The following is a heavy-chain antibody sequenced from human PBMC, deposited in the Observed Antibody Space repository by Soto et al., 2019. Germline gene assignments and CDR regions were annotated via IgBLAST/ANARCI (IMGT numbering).Heavy chain of an antibody. Sequence: QVHLVQSGAEEKKPGASVKVSCKASGYTFSNYAIHWVRQAPGQRLEWMGWINAGKGDTIYSQKFQDRIIINRDTSASTAYMEMGRLRPEDTAMYYCARSPMNRGVIGAFDPWGQGTLVTVSS. V-gene: IGHV1-3*05. CDR1: GYTFSNYA. J-gene: IGHJ5*02. CDR2: INAGKGDT. D-gene: IGHD3-10*01. CDR3: ARSPMNRGVIGAFDP.